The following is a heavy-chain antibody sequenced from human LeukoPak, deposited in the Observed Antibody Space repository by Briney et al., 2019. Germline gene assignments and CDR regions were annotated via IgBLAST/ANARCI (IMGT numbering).Heavy chain of an antibody. CDR1: AYTFTSYY. CDR2: INPSGGST. V-gene: IGHV1-46*01. J-gene: IGHJ2*01. CDR3: ARGPPPRYSSGWYGWYFDL. Sequence: ASVKVSCKASAYTFTSYYMHWVRQAPGQGLEWMGIINPSGGSTSYAQKFQGRVTMTRDTSTSTVYMELSSLRSEDTAVYYCARGPPPRYSSGWYGWYFDLWGRGTLVTVSS. D-gene: IGHD6-19*01.